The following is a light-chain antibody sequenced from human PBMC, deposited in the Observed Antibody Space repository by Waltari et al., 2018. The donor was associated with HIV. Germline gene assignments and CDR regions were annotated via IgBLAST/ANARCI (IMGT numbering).Light chain of an antibody. CDR1: SSNIGAGSD. V-gene: IGLV1-40*01. CDR3: QSYDSNLSGL. CDR2: GNS. J-gene: IGLJ2*01. Sequence: QSELTQPPSASAAPGQRVTISCTGSSSNIGAGSDVHRYQQVPGSAPKVVIYGNSNRPSGVPDRFSGSKSGSSASLVITGLQSEDEADYYCQSYDSNLSGLFGGGTKVTVL.